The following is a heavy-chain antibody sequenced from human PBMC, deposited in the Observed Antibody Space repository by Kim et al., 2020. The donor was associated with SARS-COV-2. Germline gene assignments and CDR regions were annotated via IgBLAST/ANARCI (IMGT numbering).Heavy chain of an antibody. CDR1: GFTFSSYG. Sequence: GGSLRLSCAASGFTFSSYGMHWVRQAPGKGLEWVAVISYDGSNKYYAESVKGRFTISRDNSKNTLYLHMNSLRVEDTAVYYCARDRVSSGWYSFGYWFDPWGQGTLVTVSS. CDR3: ARDRVSSGWYSFGYWFDP. D-gene: IGHD6-19*01. CDR2: ISYDGSNK. V-gene: IGHV3-33*05. J-gene: IGHJ5*02.